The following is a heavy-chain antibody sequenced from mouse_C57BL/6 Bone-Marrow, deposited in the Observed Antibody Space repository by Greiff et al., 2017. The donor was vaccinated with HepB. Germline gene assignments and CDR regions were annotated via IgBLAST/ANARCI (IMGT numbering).Heavy chain of an antibody. CDR1: GYTFTSYW. J-gene: IGHJ2*01. CDR2: INPSNGGT. V-gene: IGHV1-53*01. CDR3: ARSGITTVVATDFDY. D-gene: IGHD1-1*01. Sequence: QVQLKQPGTELVKPGASVKLSCKASGYTFTSYWMHWVKQRPGQGLEWIGNINPSNGGTNYNEKFKSKATLTVDKSSSTAYMQLSSLTSEDSAVYYCARSGITTVVATDFDYWGQGTTLTVSS.